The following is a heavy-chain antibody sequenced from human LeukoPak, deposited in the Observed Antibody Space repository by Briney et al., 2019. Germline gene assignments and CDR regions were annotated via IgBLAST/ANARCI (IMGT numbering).Heavy chain of an antibody. Sequence: GSLRLSCAASGFTFSDYYMSWIRQPPGKGLEWIGSIYYSGSTYYNPSPKSRVTISVDTSKNQFSLKLSSVTAADTAVYYCARHASEGVVVVAATWFDPWGQGTLVTVSS. J-gene: IGHJ5*02. CDR1: GFTFSDYY. V-gene: IGHV4-39*01. CDR2: IYYSGST. CDR3: ARHASEGVVVVAATWFDP. D-gene: IGHD2-15*01.